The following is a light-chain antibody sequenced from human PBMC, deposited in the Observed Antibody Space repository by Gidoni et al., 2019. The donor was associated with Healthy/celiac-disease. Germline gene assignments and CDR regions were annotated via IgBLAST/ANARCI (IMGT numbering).Light chain of an antibody. CDR2: GAS. CDR3: QQYNNWPPWT. CDR1: QSVSSN. J-gene: IGKJ1*01. Sequence: ASQSVSSNLAWYQQKPGQAPRLLIYGASTRATGIPARFSGSGSGTEFTLTISSLQSEDFAVYYCQQYNNWPPWTFGQGTKVEIK. V-gene: IGKV3-15*01.